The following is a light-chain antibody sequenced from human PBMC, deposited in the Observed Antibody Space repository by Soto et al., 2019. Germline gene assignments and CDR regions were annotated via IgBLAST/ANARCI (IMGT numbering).Light chain of an antibody. CDR2: AAS. CDR1: QSVRSNY. CDR3: QQYSTSPWT. Sequence: EIVLTQSPGTLTLSPGERATLSCRASQSVRSNYLAWYLQGPGQAPRLLIFAASSRATGIPDRFSGSGSGTDFTLTISRLEPEDFAVYYCQQYSTSPWTFGQGTKVDIK. J-gene: IGKJ1*01. V-gene: IGKV3-20*01.